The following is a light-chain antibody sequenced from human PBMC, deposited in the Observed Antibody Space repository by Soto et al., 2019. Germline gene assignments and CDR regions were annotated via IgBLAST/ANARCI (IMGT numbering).Light chain of an antibody. Sequence: EIVMTQSPATLSVSPGETVTLSCRASQSVGTNLAWYQHKPGQSPRLLIYGASKRATIFPARFSGSGSGTEFTLTINSLQSEDFAVYYCQQYNDNWPTFGQGTKVDIK. V-gene: IGKV3-15*01. CDR3: QQYNDNWPT. CDR1: QSVGTN. CDR2: GAS. J-gene: IGKJ1*01.